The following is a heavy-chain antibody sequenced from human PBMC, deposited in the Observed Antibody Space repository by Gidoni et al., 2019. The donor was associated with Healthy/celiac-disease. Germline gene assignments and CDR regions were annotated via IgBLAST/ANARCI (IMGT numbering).Heavy chain of an antibody. Sequence: QGQLVESGGGVVEPGRCRSLSCAARGCTFSSYGMHWVRQAPGKGLEWVAVISYDGSNNSYADSVKCRFTISRDNSKNTLYLQMNSLRAEDTAVYYCAKDFSSWYYFDYWGQGTLVTVSS. V-gene: IGHV3-30*18. J-gene: IGHJ4*02. D-gene: IGHD6-13*01. CDR1: GCTFSSYG. CDR3: AKDFSSWYYFDY. CDR2: ISYDGSNN.